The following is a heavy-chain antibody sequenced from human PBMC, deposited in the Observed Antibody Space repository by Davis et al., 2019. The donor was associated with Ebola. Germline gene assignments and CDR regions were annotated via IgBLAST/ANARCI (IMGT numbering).Heavy chain of an antibody. CDR2: MNPNSGNT. J-gene: IGHJ4*02. Sequence: ASVKVSCKASGYTFTSYDINWVRQATGQGLEWMGWMNPNSGNTGYAQKFQGRVTMTRNTSISTAYMELSSLRSEDTAVYYCARGYSPKCRGGDCVNDFWGQGTLVTVST. D-gene: IGHD2-21*02. CDR3: ARGYSPKCRGGDCVNDF. V-gene: IGHV1-8*01. CDR1: GYTFTSYD.